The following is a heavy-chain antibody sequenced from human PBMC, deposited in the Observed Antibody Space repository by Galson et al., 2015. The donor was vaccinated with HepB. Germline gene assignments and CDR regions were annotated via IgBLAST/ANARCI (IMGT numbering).Heavy chain of an antibody. D-gene: IGHD5-12*01. J-gene: IGHJ3*02. Sequence: SVKVSCKASGYTFSNYAIHWVRQAPGQSLEWMGWINAGDGNTQYSQQFQDRVTFTRDTSASTAYMELSSLTSEDTAVFYCARFNPGGYSDLDAFDIWGQGTKVTVSS. V-gene: IGHV1-3*01. CDR3: ARFNPGGYSDLDAFDI. CDR2: INAGDGNT. CDR1: GYTFSNYA.